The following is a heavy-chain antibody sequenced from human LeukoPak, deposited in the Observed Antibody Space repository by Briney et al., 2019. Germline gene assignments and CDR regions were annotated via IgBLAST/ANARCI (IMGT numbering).Heavy chain of an antibody. CDR2: IYNSGST. J-gene: IGHJ5*02. Sequence: SETLSLTSAVDGGSFSGYYWSWIRQPPGKGVEWSGEIYNSGSTNYNPSLKSRVTISVDTSKNQFSRKLSCVTAEDTAVYYCATTLTLPNKWLRIARGLSWFDPWGQGTLVTVSS. CDR1: GGSFSGYY. CDR3: ATTLTLPNKWLRIARGLSWFDP. D-gene: IGHD5-12*01. V-gene: IGHV4-34*01.